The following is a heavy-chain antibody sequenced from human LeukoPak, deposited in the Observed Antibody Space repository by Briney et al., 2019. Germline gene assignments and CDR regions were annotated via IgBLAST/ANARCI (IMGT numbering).Heavy chain of an antibody. D-gene: IGHD3-16*02. CDR2: INHSGST. CDR1: GGSFSGYY. Sequence: SETLSLTCAVYGGSFSGYYWSWIRQPPGKGLEWIGEINHSGSTNYNPSLKSRVTISVDTSKNQFSLKLSSVTAADTAVYYCAGGRSNRSRIRSFEPLDYWGQGTLVTVSS. J-gene: IGHJ4*02. V-gene: IGHV4-34*01. CDR3: AGGRSNRSRIRSFEPLDY.